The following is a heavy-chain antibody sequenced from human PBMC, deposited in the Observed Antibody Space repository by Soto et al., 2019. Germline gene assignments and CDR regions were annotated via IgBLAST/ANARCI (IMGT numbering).Heavy chain of an antibody. CDR1: GFTYSSYA. CDR2: ISGSGGST. Sequence: EVQLLESGGGLVQPGGSLRLSCAASGFTYSSYAMSWVRQAPGKGLEWVSDISGSGGSTYYADSVKGRFTISRDNSKNKQYLQMNSLRAADTAVYYCAKNYDYSITRGWFVPWGQGTRVTVSS. D-gene: IGHD3-16*01. V-gene: IGHV3-23*01. J-gene: IGHJ5*02. CDR3: AKNYDYSITRGWFVP.